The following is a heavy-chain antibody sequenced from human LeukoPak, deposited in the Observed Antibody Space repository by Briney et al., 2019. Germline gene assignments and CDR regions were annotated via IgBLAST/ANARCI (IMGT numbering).Heavy chain of an antibody. D-gene: IGHD4-17*01. J-gene: IGHJ4*02. CDR2: IYHSGST. CDR3: ARVQGDYVHFDY. Sequence: SETLSLTCTVSGYSISSGYYWGWIRQPPGKGLEWIGSIYHSGSTYYNPSLKSRVTISVDTSKNQFSLKLSSVTAADTAVYYCARVQGDYVHFDYWGQGTLVTVSS. CDR1: GYSISSGYY. V-gene: IGHV4-38-2*02.